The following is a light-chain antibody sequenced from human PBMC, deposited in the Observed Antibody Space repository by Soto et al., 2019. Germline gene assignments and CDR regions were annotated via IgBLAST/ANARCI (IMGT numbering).Light chain of an antibody. J-gene: IGLJ1*01. CDR2: EVF. Sequence: QSVLTQPASESGSPGQSITISCSGTGRDIGAYIFVSWYQQHPGKAPKLLLYEVFNRPSGVSNRFSGSKSGNTASLTISGLQAEDEAEYFCASFTTRTTYAFGTGTKVPV. CDR3: ASFTTRTTYA. V-gene: IGLV2-14*03. CDR1: GRDIGAYIF.